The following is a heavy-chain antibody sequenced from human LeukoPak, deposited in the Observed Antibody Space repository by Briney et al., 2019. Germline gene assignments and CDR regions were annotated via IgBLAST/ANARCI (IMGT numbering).Heavy chain of an antibody. J-gene: IGHJ4*02. D-gene: IGHD5-12*01. Sequence: SQTLSLTCTVSGGSISSGSYYWSWIRQPAGKGLEWIGRIYTSGSTNYNPSLKSRVTISVDTSKNQFSLKLSSVTAADTAVYYCARGLGRWLRRQVRSYYFDYWGQGTLVTVSS. V-gene: IGHV4-61*02. CDR2: IYTSGST. CDR1: GGSISSGSYY. CDR3: ARGLGRWLRRQVRSYYFDY.